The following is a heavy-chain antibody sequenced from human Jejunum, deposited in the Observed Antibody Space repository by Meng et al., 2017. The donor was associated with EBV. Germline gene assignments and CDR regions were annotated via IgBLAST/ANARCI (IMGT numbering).Heavy chain of an antibody. J-gene: IGHJ4*02. V-gene: IGHV1-18*01. CDR3: ARDLTVPALDNSAWRDTSDS. D-gene: IGHD4-17*01. Sequence: QVILVKSEGEVKKPGASVKVSCQASGYSFADFSISWVRQAPGQGLEWMGRITPYNARTTYGQTFQGRVSLTSDAASNTAYMELRSLTSADTAVYYCARDLTVPALDNSAWRDTSDSWGQGTLVTVSS. CDR1: GYSFADFS. CDR2: ITPYNART.